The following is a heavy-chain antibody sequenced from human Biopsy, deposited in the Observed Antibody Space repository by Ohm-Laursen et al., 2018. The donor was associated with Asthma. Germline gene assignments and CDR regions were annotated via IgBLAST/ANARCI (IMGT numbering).Heavy chain of an antibody. CDR3: ARTFHFWSPYHAEHYQL. CDR1: GFTFSGYT. Sequence: SLRLSCTASGFTFSGYTMNWVRQAPGKGLEWVSSITSSSSYIFYADPVKGRFTISRDNPRNSLYLQMNSLRAEDTAVYYCARTFHFWSPYHAEHYQLWGQGTLVTVSS. V-gene: IGHV3-21*01. D-gene: IGHD3-3*02. CDR2: ITSSSSYI. J-gene: IGHJ1*01.